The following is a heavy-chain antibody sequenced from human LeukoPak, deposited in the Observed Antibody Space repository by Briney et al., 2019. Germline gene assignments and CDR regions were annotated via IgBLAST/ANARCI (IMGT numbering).Heavy chain of an antibody. J-gene: IGHJ4*02. Sequence: GASVKVSCKASGYTFTSYGISWVRQAPGRGLEWMGMISAYNVNAEYAQKFQGRVTMTTDTTTNTAFLELTSLRSDDTAVYYCAKENGNWGTFDYWGQGTLVTVSS. CDR1: GYTFTSYG. V-gene: IGHV1-18*01. D-gene: IGHD7-27*01. CDR3: AKENGNWGTFDY. CDR2: ISAYNVNA.